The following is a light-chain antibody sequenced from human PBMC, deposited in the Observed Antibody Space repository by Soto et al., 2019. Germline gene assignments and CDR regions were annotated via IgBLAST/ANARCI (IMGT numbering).Light chain of an antibody. CDR1: QRLLHSNGNTF. J-gene: IGKJ2*01. CDR2: LGS. Sequence: IVMTQSPPSLTVTPGEPAPISCRSSQRLLHSNGNTFLDWYLQKPGQSPQLLIYLGSNRASGVPDRVSGSEAGTDFTLKISRVEAEDVGVYYCMQALQTPYTFGQGTKVDIK. V-gene: IGKV2-28*01. CDR3: MQALQTPYT.